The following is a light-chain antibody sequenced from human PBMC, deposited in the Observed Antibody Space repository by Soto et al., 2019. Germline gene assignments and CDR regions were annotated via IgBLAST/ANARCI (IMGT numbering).Light chain of an antibody. V-gene: IGLV1-51*02. CDR2: ETN. CDR3: GTWDNSLSADV. Sequence: QSVLTQAPSVSAAPRQKGTIFCPGSSPDIGNNYVSWYQHIPGTPPKLLIYETNKRPSGIPDRFSASKSGTSASLGITGLQTGDEADYYCGTWDNSLSADVFGSGTKVTVL. J-gene: IGLJ1*01. CDR1: SPDIGNNY.